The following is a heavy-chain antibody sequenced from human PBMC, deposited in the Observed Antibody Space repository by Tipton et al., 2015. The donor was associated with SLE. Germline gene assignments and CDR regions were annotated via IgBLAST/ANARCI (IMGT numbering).Heavy chain of an antibody. CDR3: ARDGAVAGHFDY. V-gene: IGHV4-61*02. Sequence: TLSLTCTVSGDSFSSAAYHWNWVRPPAGKGLEWVGRMYVDGAANYNPPLNNRVTISVDRSNNQFSLKLSSVTPADTAVYYCARDGAVAGHFDYWGQGKLVTVSS. CDR2: MYVDGAA. CDR1: GDSFSSAAYH. J-gene: IGHJ4*02. D-gene: IGHD6-19*01.